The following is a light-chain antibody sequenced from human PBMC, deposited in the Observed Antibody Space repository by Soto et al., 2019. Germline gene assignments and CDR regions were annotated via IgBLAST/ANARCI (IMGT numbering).Light chain of an antibody. CDR2: RAS. V-gene: IGKV3-15*01. Sequence: EIVMTQSPATLSVSPGGRATLSCRASQSVSSYLAWYQQRPGQPPRRLIYRASTRATGIPARFSGSGSGTEFSLTISSLQSEDFAVYYCQQYSTWPPRYTFGQGTKLEI. CDR1: QSVSSY. J-gene: IGKJ2*01. CDR3: QQYSTWPPRYT.